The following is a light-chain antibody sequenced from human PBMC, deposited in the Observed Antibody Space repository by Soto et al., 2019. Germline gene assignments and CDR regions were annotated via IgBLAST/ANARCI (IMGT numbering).Light chain of an antibody. V-gene: IGKV3-11*01. CDR1: QSVSGY. CDR3: QQRDIWTLT. CDR2: DAS. J-gene: IGKJ4*01. Sequence: EIVLTQSPATLSLSPGERATLSCRASQSVSGYLAWYQQKPGQAPRLLIYDASTRAPGIPARFSGSGSGSDFTLTISSLEPEDFAVYYCQQRDIWTLTFGGGTKVEIK.